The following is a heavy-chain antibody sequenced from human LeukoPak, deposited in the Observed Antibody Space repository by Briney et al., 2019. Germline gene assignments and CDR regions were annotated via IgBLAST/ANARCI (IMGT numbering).Heavy chain of an antibody. Sequence: GESLKISCKGSGYSFTNYWIGWVRQMPGKGLEWMGIIYPGDSDTRYSPSFQGQVTISADKSISTAYLQWSSLKASDTAMYYCARLTKGIAVAGTYYGMDVWGQGTTVTVSS. CDR2: IYPGDSDT. V-gene: IGHV5-51*01. J-gene: IGHJ6*02. CDR1: GYSFTNYW. CDR3: ARLTKGIAVAGTYYGMDV. D-gene: IGHD6-19*01.